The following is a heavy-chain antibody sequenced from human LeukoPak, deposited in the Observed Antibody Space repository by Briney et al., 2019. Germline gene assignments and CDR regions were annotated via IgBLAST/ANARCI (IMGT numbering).Heavy chain of an antibody. V-gene: IGHV3-21*01. Sequence: GGSLRLSCAASRFTFSGYTMNWVRQAPGKGLEWVSSIRSSGDDIFYGDSVKGRFTISRDNAKNSLYLQMNSLRADDSAVYYCVRYYNALDVWGHGTMVTVS. J-gene: IGHJ3*01. CDR2: IRSSGDDI. CDR3: VRYYNALDV. CDR1: RFTFSGYT. D-gene: IGHD3-10*01.